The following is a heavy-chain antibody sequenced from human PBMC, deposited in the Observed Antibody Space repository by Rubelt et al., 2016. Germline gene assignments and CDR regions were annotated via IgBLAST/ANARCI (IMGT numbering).Heavy chain of an antibody. CDR2: IYSGGGI. J-gene: IGHJ4*02. D-gene: IGHD4-17*01. CDR3: AGRGTAVTLDY. Sequence: EVQLVESGGGLIQPGGSLRLSCAASGFTVSNHYMSWVRQSPGKGLEWVSVIYSGGGIYYADSVKGRFAISRDNSKNTLYLQMNSLGAEDTAVYYCAGRGTAVTLDYWGQGTLVTVSS. CDR1: GFTVSNHY. V-gene: IGHV3-53*01.